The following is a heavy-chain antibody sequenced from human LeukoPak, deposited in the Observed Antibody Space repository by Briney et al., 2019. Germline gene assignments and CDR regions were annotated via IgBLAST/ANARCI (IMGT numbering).Heavy chain of an antibody. CDR3: ARSRAVAGTHWFDP. CDR1: GGSISSYY. Sequence: SETLSLTCTVSGGSISSYYWSWIRQPPGKGLEWIGYIYYSGSTNYNPSLKSRVTISVDTSKNQFSLKLSSVTAADTAVYYCARSRAVAGTHWFDPWGQGTLVTVSS. J-gene: IGHJ5*02. CDR2: IYYSGST. D-gene: IGHD6-19*01. V-gene: IGHV4-59*01.